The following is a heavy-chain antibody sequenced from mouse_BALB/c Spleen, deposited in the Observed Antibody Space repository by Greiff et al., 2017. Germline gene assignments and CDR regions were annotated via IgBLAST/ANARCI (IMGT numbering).Heavy chain of an antibody. CDR2: ISSGSSTI. Sequence: EVQLVESGGGLVQPGGSRKLSCAASGFTFSSFGMHWVRQAPEKGLEWVAYISSGSSTIYYADTVTGRFTISRDNPKNTLFLQMTSLRSEDTAMYDCARWRDYWGQGTSVTVSS. CDR3: ARWRDY. CDR1: GFTFSSFG. V-gene: IGHV5-17*02. J-gene: IGHJ4*01.